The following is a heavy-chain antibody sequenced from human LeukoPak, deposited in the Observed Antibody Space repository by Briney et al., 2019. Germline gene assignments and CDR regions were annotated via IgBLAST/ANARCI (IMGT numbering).Heavy chain of an antibody. CDR3: ARDGVHAREIFI. D-gene: IGHD3-3*01. CDR2: IRNSASA. CDR1: GGSISRGNYF. J-gene: IGHJ4*02. Sequence: SQTLSLTCTVSGGSISRGNYFWNWIRQPPGKGLEWIGFIRNSASAFYNTSLRSRATISVDTSKNQFSLNLTSVTAADPAVYYCARDGVHAREIFIWGQGALVTVCS. V-gene: IGHV4-31*03.